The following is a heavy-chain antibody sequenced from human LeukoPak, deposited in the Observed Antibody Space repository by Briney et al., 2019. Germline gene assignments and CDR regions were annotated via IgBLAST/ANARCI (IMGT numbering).Heavy chain of an antibody. V-gene: IGHV3-23*01. J-gene: IGHJ4*02. CDR1: GITLSNYG. Sequence: GGSLRLSCAVSGITLSNYGMSWVRQAPGKGLEWVAGISDRGSRTNYADSVKGRFTISTDHPKNTLYLQMNGLRAEDTAVYFCAKRGVVIRVILVGFHKEAYYFDSWGQGALVTVSS. D-gene: IGHD3-22*01. CDR3: AKRGVVIRVILVGFHKEAYYFDS. CDR2: ISDRGSRT.